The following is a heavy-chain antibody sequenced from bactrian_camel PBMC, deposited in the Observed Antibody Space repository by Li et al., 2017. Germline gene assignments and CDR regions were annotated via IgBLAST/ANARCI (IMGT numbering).Heavy chain of an antibody. CDR2: IDTDDIT. CDR1: TYTTRGNC. V-gene: IGHV3S53*01. J-gene: IGHJ4*01. Sequence: VQLVESGGGSVQAGGTLILSCTASTYTTRGNCMAWFRQVPGQEREGVATIDTDDITTYEDTVKGRFTISQERVKNTLYLQMNNLTPEDSAMYYCAAGRRL.